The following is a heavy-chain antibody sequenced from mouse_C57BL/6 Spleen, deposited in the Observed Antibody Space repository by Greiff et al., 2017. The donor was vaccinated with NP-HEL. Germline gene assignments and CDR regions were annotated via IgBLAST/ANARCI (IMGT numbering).Heavy chain of an antibody. CDR2: INPSNGGT. CDR1: GYTFTSHT. V-gene: IGHV1-53*01. J-gene: IGHJ1*03. D-gene: IGHD6-1*01. CDR3: ARRSDRLCWYFDD. Sequence: VQLQQPGTELVKPGASVKLSCKVSGYTFTSHTMHWVKQRPGQGLEWIGNINPSNGGTNYNEKFKGKATLTADKSSSTAYMQSSSLTSEDSAVYYSARRSDRLCWYFDDWGKGTTVTVSS.